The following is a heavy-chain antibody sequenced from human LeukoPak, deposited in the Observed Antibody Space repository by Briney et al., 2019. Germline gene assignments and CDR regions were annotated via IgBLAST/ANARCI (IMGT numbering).Heavy chain of an antibody. D-gene: IGHD6-13*01. CDR1: GFTFSSYW. V-gene: IGHV3-7*03. CDR2: IKQDGSEK. Sequence: GGSLRLSCAASGFTFSSYWMSWVRQAPGKGLEWVANIKQDGSEKYYVDSVKGRFTISRDNAKNSLYLQMNSLRAEDTAVYYCARARRAAAGDRVPCYFDYWGQGTLVTVPS. CDR3: ARARRAAAGDRVPCYFDY. J-gene: IGHJ4*02.